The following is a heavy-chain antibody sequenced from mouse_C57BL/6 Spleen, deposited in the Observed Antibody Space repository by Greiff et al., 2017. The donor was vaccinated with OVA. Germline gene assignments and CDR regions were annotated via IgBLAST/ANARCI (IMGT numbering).Heavy chain of an antibody. J-gene: IGHJ4*01. CDR2: IWSDGST. V-gene: IGHV2-6-1*01. Sequence: VQLQQSGPGLVAPSQSLSITCTVSGFSLTSYGVHWVRQPPGKGLEWLVVIWSDGSTTYNSALKSRMSISKDNSKSQVFLKMNSLQTDDTAMYYCARQKPYYYAMDYWGQGTSVTVSS. CDR3: ARQKPYYYAMDY. CDR1: GFSLTSYG.